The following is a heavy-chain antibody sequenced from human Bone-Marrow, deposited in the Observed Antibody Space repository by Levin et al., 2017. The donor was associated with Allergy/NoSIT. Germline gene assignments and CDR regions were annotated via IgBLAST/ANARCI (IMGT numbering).Heavy chain of an antibody. CDR2: IYYSGST. CDR1: GGSISSYY. CDR3: AGGGGGATVLDY. D-gene: IGHD4-17*01. Sequence: SETLSLTCTVSGGSISSYYWSWIRQPPGKGLEWIGYIYYSGSTNYNPSLKSRVTISVDTSKNQFSLKLSSVTAADTAVYYCAGGGGGATVLDYWGQGTLVTVSS. J-gene: IGHJ4*02. V-gene: IGHV4-59*01.